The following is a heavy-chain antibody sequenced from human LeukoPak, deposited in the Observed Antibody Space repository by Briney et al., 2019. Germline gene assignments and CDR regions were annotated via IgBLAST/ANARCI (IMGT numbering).Heavy chain of an antibody. D-gene: IGHD5-18*01. CDR1: GFTFSEYA. CDR3: AKDRGYSYGYPYFDY. J-gene: IGHJ4*02. V-gene: IGHV3-23*01. Sequence: GGSLRLSCAASGFTFSEYAMSWVRQAPGKGLEWVSAITGSGGSIYYADSVKGRFTISRDNSINTLFLHMNSLRAEDTAVYYCAKDRGYSYGYPYFDYWGQGTLVTVSS. CDR2: ITGSGGSI.